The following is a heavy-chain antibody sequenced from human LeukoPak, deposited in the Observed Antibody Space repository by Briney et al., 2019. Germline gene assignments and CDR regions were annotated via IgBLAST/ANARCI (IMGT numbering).Heavy chain of an antibody. V-gene: IGHV4-59*11. Sequence: PSETLSPTCTVSGGSISSLYWSWIRQPPGKGLEWIGYMYYSGSTNYNPSLKSRVTISVDTSKNQFSLKLSSVTAADTAVYYCARSYSTSHFYFDFWGQGALVTVSS. CDR2: MYYSGST. CDR1: GGSISSLY. CDR3: ARSYSTSHFYFDF. D-gene: IGHD2-2*01. J-gene: IGHJ4*02.